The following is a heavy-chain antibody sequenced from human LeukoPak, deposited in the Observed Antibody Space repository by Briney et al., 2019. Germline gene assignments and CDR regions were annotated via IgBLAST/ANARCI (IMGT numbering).Heavy chain of an antibody. CDR1: GFTFSSYW. CDR2: IKQDGSEK. CDR3: ARGGIVVVPAARPLDY. J-gene: IGHJ4*02. D-gene: IGHD2-2*02. Sequence: GGSLRLSCAASGFTFSSYWMSWVRQAPGKGLEWVANIKQDGSEKYYVDSVKGRFTISSDNAKNSLYLQMNSLRAEDTAVYYCARGGIVVVPAARPLDYWGQGTLVTVSS. V-gene: IGHV3-7*01.